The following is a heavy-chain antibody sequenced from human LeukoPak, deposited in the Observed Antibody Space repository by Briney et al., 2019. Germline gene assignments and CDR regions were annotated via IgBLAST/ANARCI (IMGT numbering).Heavy chain of an antibody. D-gene: IGHD3-10*01. CDR3: ATGHSMVQDY. J-gene: IGHJ4*02. CDR2: FDPEDGQT. Sequence: ASVKVSCKVSGYTLTELSMHWVRQAPGKGLEWMGGFDPEDGQTIYAQRFQGRVTMAEDTSTDTAYMELSSLRSEDTAVYYCATGHSMVQDYWGQGTLVTVSS. CDR1: GYTLTELS. V-gene: IGHV1-24*01.